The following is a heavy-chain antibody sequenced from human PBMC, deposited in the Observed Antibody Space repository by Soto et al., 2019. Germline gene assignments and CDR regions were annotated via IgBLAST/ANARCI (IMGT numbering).Heavy chain of an antibody. V-gene: IGHV3-30*02. CDR2: IWYDGSNK. CDR3: AKDRGDYYDSSVIGY. D-gene: IGHD3-22*01. J-gene: IGHJ4*02. CDR1: GFTFSSYG. Sequence: GGSLRLSCAASGFTFSSYGMHWVRQAPGKGLEWVAVIWYDGSNKYYADSVKGRFTISRDNSKNTLYLQMNSLRAEDTAVYYCAKDRGDYYDSSVIGYWGQGTLVTVSS.